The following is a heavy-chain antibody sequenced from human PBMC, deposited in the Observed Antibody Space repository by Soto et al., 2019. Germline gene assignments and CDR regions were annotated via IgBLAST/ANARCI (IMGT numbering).Heavy chain of an antibody. CDR2: IIPILGIA. J-gene: IGHJ6*03. CDR3: ARDLYDILTGYYYYYYVEV. V-gene: IGHV1-69*04. D-gene: IGHD3-9*01. CDR1: GGTFSSYT. Sequence: SVKVSFKASGGTFSSYTISWVRQAPGQGLEWMGRIIPILGIANYAQKFQGRVTITADKSTSTAYMELSSLRSEDTAVYYCARDLYDILTGYYYYYYVEVWGKGTTVTVSS.